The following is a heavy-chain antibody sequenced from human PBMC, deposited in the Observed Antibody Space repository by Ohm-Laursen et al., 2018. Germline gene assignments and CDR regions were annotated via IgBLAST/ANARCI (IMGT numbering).Heavy chain of an antibody. J-gene: IGHJ1*01. D-gene: IGHD3-9*01. V-gene: IGHV3-11*01. Sequence: SLRLSCAAPGFTFSDYYMSWIRQAPGKGLEWVSYISSSGSTIYYADSVKGRFTISRDNAKNSLYLQMNSLRAEDTAVYYCAKERDVSTGYALQHWGQGTLVTVSS. CDR1: GFTFSDYY. CDR2: ISSSGSTI. CDR3: AKERDVSTGYALQH.